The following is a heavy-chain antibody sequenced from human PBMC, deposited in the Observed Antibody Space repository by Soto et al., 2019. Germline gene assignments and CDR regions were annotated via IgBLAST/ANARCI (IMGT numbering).Heavy chain of an antibody. Sequence: GGSLRLSCAASGFTFSSYAMSWVRQAPGKGLEWVSAISGSGGSTYYADSVKGRFTISRDNSKNTLYPQMNSLRAEDTAVYYCANFFTMILVVHWGQGTLVTVSS. J-gene: IGHJ4*02. V-gene: IGHV3-23*01. CDR2: ISGSGGST. D-gene: IGHD3-22*01. CDR3: ANFFTMILVVH. CDR1: GFTFSSYA.